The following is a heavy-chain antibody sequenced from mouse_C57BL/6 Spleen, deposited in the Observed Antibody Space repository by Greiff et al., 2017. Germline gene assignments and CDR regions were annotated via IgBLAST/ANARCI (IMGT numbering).Heavy chain of an antibody. J-gene: IGHJ2*01. CDR1: GFTFSDYG. V-gene: IGHV5-17*01. CDR3: AKLGGYYVFGC. CDR2: ISSGSSTI. D-gene: IGHD2-3*01. Sequence: EVQLMESGGGLVKPGGSLKLSCAASGFTFSDYGMHWVRQAPEKGLEWVAYISSGSSTIYYADTVKGRFTISRDNAKNTLFLQMTSLRSENTAMYYCAKLGGYYVFGCWGQSTTLTVS.